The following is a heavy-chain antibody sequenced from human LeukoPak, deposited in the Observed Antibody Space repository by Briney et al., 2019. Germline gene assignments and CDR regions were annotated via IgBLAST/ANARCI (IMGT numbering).Heavy chain of an antibody. J-gene: IGHJ6*02. CDR1: GYTFIYRY. V-gene: IGHV1-45*02. Sequence: TGASVKVSCKASGYTFIYRYLHWVRQASGQAPEWMGWITPFNGNTNYAQKLQDRVTITRDRSMSTVYMELSNLRSEDTAMYYCAIGLSVTNHYYYGMDVWGQGTTVTVSS. D-gene: IGHD4-11*01. CDR3: AIGLSVTNHYYYGMDV. CDR2: ITPFNGNT.